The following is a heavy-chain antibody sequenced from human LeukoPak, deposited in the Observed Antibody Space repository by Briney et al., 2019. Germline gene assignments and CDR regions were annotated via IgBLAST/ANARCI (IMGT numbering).Heavy chain of an antibody. V-gene: IGHV1-18*01. CDR2: ISAYNGNT. CDR1: GYTFTSYG. Sequence: ASVKVSCKASGYTFTSYGISWVRQAPGQGLEWMGWISAYNGNTNYAQKLQGRVTMTIDTSTSTAYMELRSLRSDDTAVYYCARWTTVTKRAHAFDIWGQGTMVTVSS. CDR3: ARWTTVTKRAHAFDI. J-gene: IGHJ3*02. D-gene: IGHD4-17*01.